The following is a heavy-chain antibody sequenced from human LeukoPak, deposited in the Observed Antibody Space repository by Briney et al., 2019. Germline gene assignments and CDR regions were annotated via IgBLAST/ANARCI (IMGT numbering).Heavy chain of an antibody. CDR3: ARVGYVVVPAAIGV. Sequence: KPSETLSLTCAVYGGSFSGYYWSWIRQPPGKGLGWIGEINHSGSTNYNPSLKSRVTISVDTSKNQFSLKLSSVTAADTAVYYCARVGYVVVPAAIGVWGQGTLVTVSS. J-gene: IGHJ4*02. CDR1: GGSFSGYY. CDR2: INHSGST. V-gene: IGHV4-34*01. D-gene: IGHD2-2*01.